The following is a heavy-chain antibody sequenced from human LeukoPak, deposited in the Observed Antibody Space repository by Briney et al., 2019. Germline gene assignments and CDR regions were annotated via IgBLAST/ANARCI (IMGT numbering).Heavy chain of an antibody. CDR3: ASTGRYYDFWSGYHNPMDV. V-gene: IGHV4-4*07. CDR2: IYTSGST. D-gene: IGHD3-3*01. J-gene: IGHJ6*03. CDR1: GGSISSYY. Sequence: SETLSLTCTVSGGSISSYYWSWIRQPAGKGLEWIGRIYTSGSTNYNPSLKSRVTMSVDTSKNQFSLKLSSVTAADTAVYYCASTGRYYDFWSGYHNPMDVWGKGTTVTVSS.